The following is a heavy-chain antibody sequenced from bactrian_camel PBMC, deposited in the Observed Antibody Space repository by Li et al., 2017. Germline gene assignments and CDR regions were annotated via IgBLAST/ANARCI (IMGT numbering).Heavy chain of an antibody. Sequence: HVQLVESGGGSVQAGGSVRLSCVTSGGTEDGFYVAWIRQAPGKGREGVAIIGSSGSTGYADSVKGRFTISKDNAKNTLYLQMNSLKPEDTAMYYCAATGMQWDTWTAIQALDKDSYIYWGEGTQVTVS. J-gene: IGHJ4*01. V-gene: IGHV3S55*01. CDR2: IGSSGST. CDR3: AATGMQWDTWTAIQALDKDSYIY. CDR1: GGTEDGFY. D-gene: IGHD3*01.